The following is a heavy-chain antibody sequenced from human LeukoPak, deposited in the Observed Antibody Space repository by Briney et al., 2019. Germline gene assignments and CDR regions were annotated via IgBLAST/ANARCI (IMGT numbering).Heavy chain of an antibody. J-gene: IGHJ4*02. D-gene: IGHD3-10*01. V-gene: IGHV1-69*04. CDR1: GGTFSSYA. CDR2: IIPILGIA. Sequence: SVKVSCKASGGTFSSYAISWVRQAPGQGLEWMGRIIPILGIANYAQKFQGRVTITADKSTSTAYMELSSLRSENTAVYYCARPVQGPYYGSGSYYYKHYWGQGTLVTVSS. CDR3: ARPVQGPYYGSGSYYYKHY.